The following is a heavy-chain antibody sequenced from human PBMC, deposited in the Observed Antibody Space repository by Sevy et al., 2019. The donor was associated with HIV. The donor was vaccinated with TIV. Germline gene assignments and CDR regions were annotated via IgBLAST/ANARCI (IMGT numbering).Heavy chain of an antibody. CDR1: GGSTNFYY. CDR2: IYYRGST. CDR3: ARGQGTSGPQFPVY. D-gene: IGHD2-8*01. J-gene: IGHJ4*02. V-gene: IGHV4-59*01. Sequence: SETLSLTCTVSGGSTNFYYWNWIRPPPGKGLEWIGHIYYRGSTDSNPSLESRVTISVDTSTRQFSLKMTSVTAAETAIYCWARGQGTSGPQFPVYWGQGALVTVSS.